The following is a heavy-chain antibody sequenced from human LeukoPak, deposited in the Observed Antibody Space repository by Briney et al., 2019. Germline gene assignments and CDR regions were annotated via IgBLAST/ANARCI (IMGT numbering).Heavy chain of an antibody. V-gene: IGHV3-48*01. CDR1: GFSFSTYS. CDR3: AAPNYYGSGSCHDY. D-gene: IGHD3-10*01. Sequence: GGSLRLSCAASGFSFSTYSMNWVRQAPGKGLEWVSYISSSSSTIYYADSVKGRFTISRDNAKNSLYLQMNSLRAEDTAVYYCAAPNYYGSGSCHDYWGQGTLVTVSS. CDR2: ISSSSSTI. J-gene: IGHJ4*02.